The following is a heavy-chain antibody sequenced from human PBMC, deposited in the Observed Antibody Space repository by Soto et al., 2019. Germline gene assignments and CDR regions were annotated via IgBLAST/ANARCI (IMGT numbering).Heavy chain of an antibody. CDR1: GFTFRSYV. V-gene: IGHV3-30*19. D-gene: IGHD3-16*01. CDR3: ARWGTTGGLDV. Sequence: QVQLVESGGGVVQPGTSLRVSCVGSGFTFRSYVMHWVRQAPGKGLERVALTSYDGSDKYYDDSVRGRFTISRDNSRNTVDLQMDSLRLEDTALYYCARWGTTGGLDVWGQGTLVSGSS. CDR2: TSYDGSDK. J-gene: IGHJ1*01.